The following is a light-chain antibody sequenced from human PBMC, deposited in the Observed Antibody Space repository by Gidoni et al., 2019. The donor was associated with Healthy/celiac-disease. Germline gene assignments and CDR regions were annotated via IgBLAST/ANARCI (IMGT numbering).Light chain of an antibody. J-gene: IGKJ5*01. V-gene: IGKV3-11*01. CDR2: DAS. CDR1: QSVSSY. Sequence: ELVLTQSPATLSSSPGERATLSCRASQSVSSYLAWYQQKPGQAPRLLIYDASNRATGIPARFSGSGSGTDFTLTISSLGPEDFAVYYCQQRSNWLPTFGQGTRLEIK. CDR3: QQRSNWLPT.